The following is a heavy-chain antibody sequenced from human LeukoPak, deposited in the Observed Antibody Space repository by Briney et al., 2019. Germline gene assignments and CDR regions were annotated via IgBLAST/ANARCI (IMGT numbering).Heavy chain of an antibody. D-gene: IGHD6-25*01. CDR1: GGSVSSGSYY. Sequence: SETLSLTCTVSGGSVSSGSYYWSWIRQPPGKGLEWIGYIYYSGSTNYNPSLKSRVTISVDTSKNQFSLKLSSVTAADTAVYYCATYPRLGVHAFDIWGQGTMVTVSS. J-gene: IGHJ3*02. CDR2: IYYSGST. V-gene: IGHV4-61*01. CDR3: ATYPRLGVHAFDI.